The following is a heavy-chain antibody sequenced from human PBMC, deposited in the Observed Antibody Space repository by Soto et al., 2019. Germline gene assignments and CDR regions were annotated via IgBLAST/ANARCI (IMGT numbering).Heavy chain of an antibody. CDR2: ISYDGSNK. V-gene: IGHV3-30*18. Sequence: GGSLRLSCAASGFTFSSYGMHWVRQAPGKGLEWVAVISYDGSNKYYADSVKGRFTISRDNSKNTLYLQMNSLRAEDTAVYYCAKDLWDIVVVVAANTDYWGQGTLVTVSS. CDR3: AKDLWDIVVVVAANTDY. J-gene: IGHJ4*02. D-gene: IGHD2-15*01. CDR1: GFTFSSYG.